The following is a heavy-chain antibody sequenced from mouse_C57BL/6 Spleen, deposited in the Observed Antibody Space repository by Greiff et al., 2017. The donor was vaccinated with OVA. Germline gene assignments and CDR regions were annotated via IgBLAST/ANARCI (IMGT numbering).Heavy chain of an antibody. V-gene: IGHV1-26*01. Sequence: EVQLQQSGPELVKPGASVKISCKASGYTFTDYYMNWVKQSHGKSLEWIGDINPNNGGTSYNQKFKGKATLTVDKSSSTAYMELRSLTSEDSAVYYCARRGDYRDYWGQGTTLTVSS. CDR1: GYTFTDYY. CDR3: ARRGDYRDY. D-gene: IGHD2-4*01. CDR2: INPNNGGT. J-gene: IGHJ2*01.